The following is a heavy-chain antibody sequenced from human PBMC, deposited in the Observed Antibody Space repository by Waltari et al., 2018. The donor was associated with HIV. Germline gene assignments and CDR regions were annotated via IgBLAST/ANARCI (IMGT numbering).Heavy chain of an antibody. J-gene: IGHJ4*02. CDR3: ARDSGVGYGGLYYFDY. D-gene: IGHD4-17*01. CDR1: GGPFSGYY. CDR2: IKHSGST. Sequence: QVQLQQWGAGLLKPSETLSLTCAVYGGPFSGYYWSWIRQPPGKGLEWIGEIKHSGSTNYNPSLKSRVTISVDTSKNQFSLKLSSVTAADTAVYYCARDSGVGYGGLYYFDYWGQGSLVTVSS. V-gene: IGHV4-34*01.